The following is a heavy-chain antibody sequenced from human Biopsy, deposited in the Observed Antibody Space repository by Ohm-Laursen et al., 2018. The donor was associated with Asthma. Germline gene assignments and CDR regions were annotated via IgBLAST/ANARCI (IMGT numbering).Heavy chain of an antibody. CDR1: PGSFSGFF. CDR3: ARGPELDV. CDR2: TNERGVT. Sequence: SETLSLTWDVSPGSFSGFFWTWIRQSPGKGLEWIGETNERGVTNNNPSLKSRVIISIDTYWNRVSLKLTSVTAADTAVYYCARGPELDVWGQGTTVTVSS. V-gene: IGHV4-34*01. J-gene: IGHJ6*02.